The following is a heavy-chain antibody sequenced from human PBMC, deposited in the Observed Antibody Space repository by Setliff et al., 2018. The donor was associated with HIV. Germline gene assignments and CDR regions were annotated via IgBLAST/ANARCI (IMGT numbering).Heavy chain of an antibody. CDR3: ARRGKTENSYVLNWFDP. CDR2: IYYSGST. Sequence: LSLTCTVSGGSISSGGYYWSWIRQHPGKGLEWIGYIYYSGSTYYNPSLKSRVTISVDTSKNQFSLKLSSVTAADTAVYYCARRGKTENSYVLNWFDPWGQGILVTVSS. CDR1: GGSISSGGYY. J-gene: IGHJ5*02. D-gene: IGHD5-18*01. V-gene: IGHV4-31*03.